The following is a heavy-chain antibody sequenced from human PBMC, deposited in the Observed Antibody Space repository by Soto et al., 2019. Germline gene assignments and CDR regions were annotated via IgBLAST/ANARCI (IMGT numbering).Heavy chain of an antibody. CDR3: AGRITIRRTYGMDV. CDR2: MNPNSGNT. V-gene: IGHV1-8*01. D-gene: IGHD3-3*01. J-gene: IGHJ6*02. Sequence: QVQLVQSGAEVKKPGASVKVSCKASGYTFTSYDINWVRQATGQGLEWMGWMNPNSGNTGYAQKFQGRVTKTRNTSISTAYMELSSLRSEDTAVYYCAGRITIRRTYGMDVWGQGTTVTVSS. CDR1: GYTFTSYD.